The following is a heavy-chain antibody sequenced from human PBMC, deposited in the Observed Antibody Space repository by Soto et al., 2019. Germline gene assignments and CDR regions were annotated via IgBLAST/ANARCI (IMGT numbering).Heavy chain of an antibody. CDR1: GGTFSSYA. CDR2: IIPIFGTA. D-gene: IGHD6-13*01. V-gene: IGHV1-69*13. Sequence: ASVKVSCKASGGTFSSYAISWVRQAPGQGLEWMGGIIPIFGTANYAQKFQGRVTITADESTSTAYMELSSLRSEDTAVYYCARGRRWGAAAGSHHDAFDIWGQGTMVTVSS. J-gene: IGHJ3*02. CDR3: ARGRRWGAAAGSHHDAFDI.